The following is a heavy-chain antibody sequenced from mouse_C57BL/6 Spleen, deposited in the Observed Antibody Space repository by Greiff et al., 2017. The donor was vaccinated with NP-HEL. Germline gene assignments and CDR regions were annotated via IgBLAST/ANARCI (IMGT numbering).Heavy chain of an antibody. D-gene: IGHD2-3*01. Sequence: VQLQQSGPELVKPGASVKISCKASGYSFTDYYMNWVKQSNGKSLEWIGVINPNYGTTSYNQKFKGKATLTVDQSSSTAYMQLNSLTSEDSAVYYCASRSIYDGYYVPFDYWGQGTTLTVSS. CDR1: GYSFTDYY. V-gene: IGHV1-39*01. CDR2: INPNYGTT. CDR3: ASRSIYDGYYVPFDY. J-gene: IGHJ2*01.